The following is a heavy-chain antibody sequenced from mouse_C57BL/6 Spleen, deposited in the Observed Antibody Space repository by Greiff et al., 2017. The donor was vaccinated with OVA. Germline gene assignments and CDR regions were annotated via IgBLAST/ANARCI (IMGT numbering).Heavy chain of an antibody. CDR2: IDPNSGGT. J-gene: IGHJ3*01. Sequence: QVQLQQPGAELVKPGASVKLSCKASGYTFTSYWMHWVKQRPGRGLEWIGRIDPNSGGTKYNEKFKSKATLTVDKPSSTAYMQLSSLISEDSAVYYCARLEHWDGAYWGQGTLVTVSA. CDR3: ARLEHWDGAY. CDR1: GYTFTSYW. V-gene: IGHV1-72*01. D-gene: IGHD4-1*01.